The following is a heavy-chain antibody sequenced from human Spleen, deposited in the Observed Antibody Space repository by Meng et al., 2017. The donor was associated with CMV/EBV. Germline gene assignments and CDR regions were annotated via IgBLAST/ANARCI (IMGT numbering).Heavy chain of an antibody. D-gene: IGHD3-10*01. CDR2: IIPIFGTA. V-gene: IGHV1-69*12. Sequence: VQLRQSGPQLNKPGPPAKAPCKASGGTFSSYVISWVRQAPGQGLEWMGGIIPIFGTANYAQKFQGRVTITADESTSTAYMELSSLRSEDTAVYYCARVRPNGSGSYHLWPWGQGTLVTVSS. J-gene: IGHJ5*02. CDR3: ARVRPNGSGSYHLWP. CDR1: GGTFSSYV.